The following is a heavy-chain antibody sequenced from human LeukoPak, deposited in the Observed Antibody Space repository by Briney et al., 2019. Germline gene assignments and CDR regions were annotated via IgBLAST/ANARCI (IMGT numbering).Heavy chain of an antibody. CDR3: ARGRWSATTASYYLDF. CDR1: EYTFTDYA. V-gene: IGHV1-3*01. J-gene: IGHJ4*02. D-gene: IGHD5-24*01. Sequence: GASVKVSCKASEYTFTDYAINWVRQAPGQRLEWMGWINVGNGNTRYSQRFQGRVTITRDTSASTAYMELSSLTSEDTAVYYCARGRWSATTASYYLDFWGQGTLVTVSS. CDR2: INVGNGNT.